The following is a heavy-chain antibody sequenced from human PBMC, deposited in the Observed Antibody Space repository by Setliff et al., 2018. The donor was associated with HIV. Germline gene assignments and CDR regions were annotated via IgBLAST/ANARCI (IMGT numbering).Heavy chain of an antibody. D-gene: IGHD3-22*01. J-gene: IGHJ4*02. Sequence: PSETLSLTCTVSGGSISSHYWGWIRQPPGKGLEWIGYIYYSGSTNYNPSLKSRVTISVDTSKKQFSLKLSSVTAADTAVYYCARVHYYDSSGFGYWGQGTLVTV. CDR1: GGSISSHY. CDR2: IYYSGST. CDR3: ARVHYYDSSGFGY. V-gene: IGHV4-59*11.